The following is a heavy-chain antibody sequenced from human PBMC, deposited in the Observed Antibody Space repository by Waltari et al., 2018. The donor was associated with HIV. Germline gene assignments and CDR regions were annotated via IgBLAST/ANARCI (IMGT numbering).Heavy chain of an antibody. CDR3: ARIGTFPHNYAIDF. J-gene: IGHJ6*02. V-gene: IGHV3-7*01. D-gene: IGHD1-26*01. CDR1: GFTFTNLW. CDR2: IKDDGSEK. Sequence: EVQLMESGGGLVQFGGSLRLACAASGFTFTNLWGSWVRQTPGKGLEWVAYIKDDGSEKYYMGSVKGRFTISRDNAKNSMFLQMNSLRAEDTAVYYCARIGTFPHNYAIDFWGQGTTVTVSS.